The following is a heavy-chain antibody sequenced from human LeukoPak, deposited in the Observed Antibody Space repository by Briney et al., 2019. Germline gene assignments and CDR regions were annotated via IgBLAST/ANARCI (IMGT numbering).Heavy chain of an antibody. CDR2: IYYSGST. CDR3: ARGVGTTVTTFDY. J-gene: IGHJ4*02. Sequence: SETLSLTCTVSGGSISSSSYYWGWIRQPPGKGLEWIGSIYYSGSTYYNPSLKSRVTISVDTSKNQFSLKLSSVTAADTAVYYCARGVGTTVTTFDYWGQGTLVTVSS. V-gene: IGHV4-39*07. D-gene: IGHD4-17*01. CDR1: GGSISSSSYY.